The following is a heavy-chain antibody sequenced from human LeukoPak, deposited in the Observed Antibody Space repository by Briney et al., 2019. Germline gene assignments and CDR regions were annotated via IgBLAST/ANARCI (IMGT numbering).Heavy chain of an antibody. J-gene: IGHJ4*02. V-gene: IGHV3-23*01. Sequence: GGSLRLSCAASGFTFSSYAMSWVRQAPGKGLEWVSAISGSGGSTYYADSVKGRFTITRDNSKNTLYLQMNSLRAEDTAVYYCAKNIYRIAVAGPFDYWGQGTLVTVSS. CDR3: AKNIYRIAVAGPFDY. CDR2: ISGSGGST. D-gene: IGHD6-19*01. CDR1: GFTFSSYA.